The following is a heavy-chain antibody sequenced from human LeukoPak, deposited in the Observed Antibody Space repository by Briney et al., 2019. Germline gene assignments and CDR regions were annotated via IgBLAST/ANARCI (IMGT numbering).Heavy chain of an antibody. D-gene: IGHD3-10*01. CDR2: IIPIFGTA. V-gene: IGHV1-69*01. CDR3: ASRPYYYGSGSENWFDP. J-gene: IGHJ5*02. Sequence: PVKASCKASGGTFSSYAISWVRQAPGQGLEWMGGIIPIFGTANYAQKFQGRVTITADESTSTAYMELSSLRSEDTAVYYCASRPYYYGSGSENWFDPWGQGTLVTVSS. CDR1: GGTFSSYA.